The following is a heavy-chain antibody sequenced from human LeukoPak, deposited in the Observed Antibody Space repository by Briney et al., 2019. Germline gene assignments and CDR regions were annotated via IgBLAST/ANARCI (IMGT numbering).Heavy chain of an antibody. D-gene: IGHD3-10*01. Sequence: GASVKVSCKASGYTFTGYYMHWVRQAPGQGLEWMGWINPNSGGTNYAQKFQGRVTMTRDTSISTAYMELSRLRSDDTAVYYCARSPHYYGSGHEDCWGQGTLVTVSS. CDR1: GYTFTGYY. CDR3: ARSPHYYGSGHEDC. V-gene: IGHV1-2*02. J-gene: IGHJ4*02. CDR2: INPNSGGT.